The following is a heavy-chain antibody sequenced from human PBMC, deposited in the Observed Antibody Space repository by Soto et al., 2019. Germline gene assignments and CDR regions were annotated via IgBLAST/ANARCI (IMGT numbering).Heavy chain of an antibody. D-gene: IGHD6-13*01. CDR3: ARYRREAVAGYTLDN. V-gene: IGHV4-59*01. CDR2: VYNSGST. CDR1: GGSISSNY. Sequence: PSETLSLTCTVSGGSISSNYWTWIRQPPGKGLEWIGYVYNSGSTNYNPSLKSRVTISEDTSRSQFSLKVNSMTAADTAVYYCARYRREAVAGYTLDNWGQGILVTVSS. J-gene: IGHJ4*02.